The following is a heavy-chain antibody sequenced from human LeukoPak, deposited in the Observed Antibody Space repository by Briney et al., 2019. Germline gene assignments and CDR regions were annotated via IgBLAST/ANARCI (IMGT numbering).Heavy chain of an antibody. V-gene: IGHV4-30-2*01. CDR1: GGSISSGGYS. D-gene: IGHD2-15*01. CDR2: ICHSGST. CDR3: ARAVCSGGNCYFDY. Sequence: SETLSLTCAVSGGSISSGGYSWSWIRQPPGKGLEWIGYICHSGSTYYNPSLKSRVTISVDRSKNQFSLKLSSVTAADTAVYYCARAVCSGGNCYFDYWGQGTLVTVSS. J-gene: IGHJ4*02.